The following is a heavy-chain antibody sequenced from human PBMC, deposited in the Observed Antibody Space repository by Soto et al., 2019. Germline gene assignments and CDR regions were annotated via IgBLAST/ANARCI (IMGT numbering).Heavy chain of an antibody. CDR3: ARSQWFGESPVGY. CDR2: INAGNGNT. D-gene: IGHD3-10*01. J-gene: IGHJ4*02. Sequence: ASVKVSCKASGYTFTSYAMHWVRQAPGQRLEWMGWINAGNGNTKYSQKFQGRVTITRDTSASTAYMELSSLRSEDTAVYYCARSQWFGESPVGYWGQGTLVTVSS. V-gene: IGHV1-3*01. CDR1: GYTFTSYA.